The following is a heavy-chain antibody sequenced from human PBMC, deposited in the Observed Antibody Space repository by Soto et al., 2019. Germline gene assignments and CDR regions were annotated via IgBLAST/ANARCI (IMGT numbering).Heavy chain of an antibody. CDR2: IKSKTDGGTT. CDR1: GFTFSNAW. V-gene: IGHV3-15*01. CDR3: TTDGPDLYYYYYYMDV. Sequence: GGSLRLSCAASGFTFSNAWMSWVRQAPGKGLEWVGRIKSKTDGGTTDYAAPVKGRFTISRDDSKNTLYLQMNSLKTEDTAVYYCTTDGPDLYYYYYYMDVWGKGTTVTVSS. J-gene: IGHJ6*03.